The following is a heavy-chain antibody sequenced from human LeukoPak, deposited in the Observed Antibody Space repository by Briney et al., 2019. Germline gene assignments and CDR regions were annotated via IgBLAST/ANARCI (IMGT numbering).Heavy chain of an antibody. J-gene: IGHJ4*02. V-gene: IGHV3-53*01. D-gene: IGHD6-13*01. CDR2: IYSGGST. CDR1: GFTFSNYA. CDR3: ARGAAGTKENYFDY. Sequence: PGGSLRLSCAASGFTFSNYAMSWVRQAPGKGLEWVSVIYSGGSTYYADSVKGRFTISRDNSKNTLYLQMNSLRAEDTAVYYCARGAAGTKENYFDYWGQGTLVTVSS.